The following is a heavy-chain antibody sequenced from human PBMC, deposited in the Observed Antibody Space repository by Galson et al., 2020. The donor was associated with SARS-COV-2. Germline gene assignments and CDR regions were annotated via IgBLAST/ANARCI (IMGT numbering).Heavy chain of an antibody. J-gene: IGHJ4*02. CDR1: GYTYLLYG. CDR3: ARVGYYDSSGYYDH. CDR2: ISAYNGNT. D-gene: IGHD3-22*01. V-gene: IGHV1-18*01. Sequence: ASVKVSCKASGYTYLLYGISRVRQAPGQGLEWMGWISAYNGNTDYAQKFQGRVTMTTDTSTSTVYMELRSLRSDDTAVYYCARVGYYDSSGYYDHWGQGTLVTVSS.